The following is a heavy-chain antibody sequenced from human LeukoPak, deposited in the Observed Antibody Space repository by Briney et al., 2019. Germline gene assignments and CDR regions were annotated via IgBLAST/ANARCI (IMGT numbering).Heavy chain of an antibody. CDR2: ISSGSDTI. Sequence: GSLRLSCAASGFAFSSYNMNWVRQAPGKGLEWVSYISSGSDTIFYEDSVRGRFTISRDNAKNSLYLQMNSLRAEDTAVYYCARPYCASTSCPTFEYWGQGTLVTVSS. CDR3: ARPYCASTSCPTFEY. CDR1: GFAFSSYN. J-gene: IGHJ4*02. V-gene: IGHV3-48*01. D-gene: IGHD2-2*01.